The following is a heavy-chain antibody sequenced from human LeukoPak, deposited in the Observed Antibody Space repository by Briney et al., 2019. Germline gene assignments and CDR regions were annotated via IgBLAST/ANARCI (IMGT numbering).Heavy chain of an antibody. CDR3: ARNSSGFKLCDAFDI. J-gene: IGHJ3*02. Sequence: GGSLRLSCAASGFTFSSYAMTWVRQAPGKGLEWISAINGGAYSTSYADSVKGRFTISRDNSKNTLYLQMNSLRAEDTAVYYCARNSSGFKLCDAFDIWGQGTMATVSS. V-gene: IGHV3-23*01. D-gene: IGHD3-22*01. CDR1: GFTFSSYA. CDR2: INGGAYST.